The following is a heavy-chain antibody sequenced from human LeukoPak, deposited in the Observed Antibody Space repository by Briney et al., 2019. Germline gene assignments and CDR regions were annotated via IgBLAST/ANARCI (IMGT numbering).Heavy chain of an antibody. Sequence: GGSLRHSCAASGFTFNNYALHWVRQAPGKGLEWVAVISYDGDNAFYADSVKGRFTISRDNSKNTLYLQMNSLRTEDTAVYYCARVQTVTTWDYWGQGTLVTVSS. D-gene: IGHD4-17*01. V-gene: IGHV3-30-3*01. CDR3: ARVQTVTTWDY. CDR1: GFTFNNYA. J-gene: IGHJ4*02. CDR2: ISYDGDNA.